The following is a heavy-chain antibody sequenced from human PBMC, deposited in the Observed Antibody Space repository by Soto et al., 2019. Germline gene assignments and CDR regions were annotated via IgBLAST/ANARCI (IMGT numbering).Heavy chain of an antibody. CDR2: IRAYNGNT. CDR1: GYTFTSYG. Sequence: ASVKVSCKASGYTFTSYGSSWVRQAPGQGLEWMGWIRAYNGNTNYAQKLQGRVTMNTDTSTSTAYMELRSLRSADTAVYYCARDGTPGDYWGQGTLVTVSS. D-gene: IGHD1-1*01. V-gene: IGHV1-18*01. CDR3: ARDGTPGDY. J-gene: IGHJ4*02.